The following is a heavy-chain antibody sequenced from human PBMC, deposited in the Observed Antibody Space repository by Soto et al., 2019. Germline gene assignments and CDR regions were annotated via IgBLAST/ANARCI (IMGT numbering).Heavy chain of an antibody. CDR3: ARAIVGPTTTGWLDP. D-gene: IGHD1-26*01. J-gene: IGHJ5*01. CDR1: GGTFSRYA. Sequence: SVKVSGKASGGTFSRYAISWVRQAPGQGLEWMGGITPIFGTANYAQKFQGRVTITADESTSTAYMELSSLRFEDTAVYYCARAIVGPTTTGWLDPWGQGTLVTVSS. V-gene: IGHV1-69*13. CDR2: ITPIFGTA.